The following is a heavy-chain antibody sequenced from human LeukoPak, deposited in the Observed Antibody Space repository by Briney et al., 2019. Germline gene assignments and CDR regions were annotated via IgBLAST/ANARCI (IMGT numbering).Heavy chain of an antibody. D-gene: IGHD3-9*01. CDR1: GYSISSGYY. CDR2: IYHSGST. CDR3: ARDLPYYDILTGYFRDNAFDI. Sequence: SETLSLTCTVSGYSISSGYYWGWIRQPPGKGLEWIGSIYHSGSTYYNPSLKSRVTISVDTSKNQFSLKLSSVTAADTAVYYCARDLPYYDILTGYFRDNAFDIWGQGTMVTVSS. V-gene: IGHV4-38-2*02. J-gene: IGHJ3*02.